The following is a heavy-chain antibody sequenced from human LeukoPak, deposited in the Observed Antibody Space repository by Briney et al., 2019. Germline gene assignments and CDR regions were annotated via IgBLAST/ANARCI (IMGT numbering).Heavy chain of an antibody. CDR3: ARDRSYAGEPDNWFDP. CDR1: GYTFTY. V-gene: IGHV1-46*01. J-gene: IGHJ5*02. Sequence: ASVKVSCKASGYTFTYMHWVRQAPGQGLEWMGIINPSGGSTSYAQKFQGRVTMTRDMSTSTVYMELNSLRSEDTAVYYCARDRSYAGEPDNWFDPWGQGTLVTVSS. CDR2: INPSGGST. D-gene: IGHD1-26*01.